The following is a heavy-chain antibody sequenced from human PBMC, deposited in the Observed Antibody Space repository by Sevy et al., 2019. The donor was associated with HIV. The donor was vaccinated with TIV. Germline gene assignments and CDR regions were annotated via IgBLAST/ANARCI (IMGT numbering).Heavy chain of an antibody. V-gene: IGHV3-30*04. CDR3: ARGRIAAAPPVDY. CDR2: ISYDGSNK. J-gene: IGHJ4*02. CDR1: GFTFISYA. D-gene: IGHD6-13*01. Sequence: GGSLRLSRAASGFTFISYAMHWVRQAPGKGLEWVAVISYDGSNKYYADSVKGRFTISRDNSKNTLYLQMNSLRAEDTAVYYCARGRIAAAPPVDYWGQGTLVTVSS.